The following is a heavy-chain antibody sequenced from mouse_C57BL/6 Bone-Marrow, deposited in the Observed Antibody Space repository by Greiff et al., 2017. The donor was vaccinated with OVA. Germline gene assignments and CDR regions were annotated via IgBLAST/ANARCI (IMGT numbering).Heavy chain of an antibody. CDR3: AVGGLRLGAWFAY. CDR2: IWGVGST. CDR1: GFSLTSYG. J-gene: IGHJ3*01. V-gene: IGHV2-6*01. D-gene: IGHD2-4*01. Sequence: VQVVESGPGLVAPSQSLSITCTVSGFSLTSYGVDWVRQSPGKGLEWLGVIWGVGSTNYNSALKSRLSISKDNSKSQVFLKMNSLQTDDTAMYYCAVGGLRLGAWFAYWGQGTLVTVSA.